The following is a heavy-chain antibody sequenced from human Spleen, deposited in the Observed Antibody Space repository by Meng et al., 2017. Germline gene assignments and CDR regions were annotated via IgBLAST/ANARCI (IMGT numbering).Heavy chain of an antibody. D-gene: IGHD3-22*01. Sequence: SETLSLTCTVSGGSISGHYWSWIRRPAGKGLEWIGHIYSSGSTVHNPALKSRVTMSVDTSKNQFSLKLSSVTAADTAVYYCARAKGGYYDSSGYYFPGYYFDYWGQGTLVTVSS. CDR3: ARAKGGYYDSSGYYFPGYYFDY. CDR1: GGSISGHY. J-gene: IGHJ4*02. CDR2: IYSSGST. V-gene: IGHV4-4*07.